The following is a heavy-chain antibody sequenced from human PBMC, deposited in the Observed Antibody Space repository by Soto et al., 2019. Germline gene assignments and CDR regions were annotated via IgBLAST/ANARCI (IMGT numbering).Heavy chain of an antibody. CDR1: GFTFGNHG. V-gene: IGHV3-33*01. CDR3: ARGLQSLFDY. CDR2: IWFDGNKQ. Sequence: GGSLRLSCAASGFTFGNHGMHWVRQAPGKGLEWVAVIWFDGNKQHYADSVKGRFTISRDNSKNTLYVQMTSLRAEDTAVYYCARGLQSLFDYWGQGTLVTVSS. J-gene: IGHJ4*02.